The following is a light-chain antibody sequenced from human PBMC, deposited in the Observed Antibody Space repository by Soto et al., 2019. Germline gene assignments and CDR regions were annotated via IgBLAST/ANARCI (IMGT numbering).Light chain of an antibody. V-gene: IGKV1-6*01. J-gene: IGKJ1*01. CDR3: LQDFNYPWT. CDR1: QDIRHD. CDR2: AAS. Sequence: AIQMTQSPSSLSASVGDRVTITCRASQDIRHDLGWYQQKPGKTPKLLIFAASSLQSGVPSRFSGRGSGTDFTLTISSLQPEDFATYYCLQDFNYPWTFGQGTTVEIE.